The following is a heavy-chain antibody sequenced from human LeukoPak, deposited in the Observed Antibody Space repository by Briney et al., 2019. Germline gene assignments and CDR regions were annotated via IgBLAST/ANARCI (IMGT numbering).Heavy chain of an antibody. CDR3: ARAQYYDILTGYYSYNWFDP. V-gene: IGHV4-34*01. D-gene: IGHD3-9*01. CDR2: INHSGST. Sequence: SETLSLTCAVYGGSSSGYYWSWIRQPPGKGLEWIGEINHSGSTNYNPSLKSRVTISVDTSKNQFSLKLSSVTAADTAVYYCARAQYYDILTGYYSYNWFDPWGQGTLVTVSS. CDR1: GGSSSGYY. J-gene: IGHJ5*02.